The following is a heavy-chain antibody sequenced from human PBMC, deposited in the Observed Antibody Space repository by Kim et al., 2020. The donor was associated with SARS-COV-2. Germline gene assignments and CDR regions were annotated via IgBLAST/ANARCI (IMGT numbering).Heavy chain of an antibody. CDR3: AKESHYDYVWGSYRALDY. CDR1: GFTFSSYA. D-gene: IGHD3-16*02. V-gene: IGHV3-33*06. CDR2: IWYDGSNK. Sequence: GGSLRLSCAASGFTFSSYAMHWVRQAPGKGLEWVAVIWYDGSNKYYADSVKGRFTISRDNSKNTLYLQMNSLRAEDTAVYYCAKESHYDYVWGSYRALDYWGQGTLVTVSS. J-gene: IGHJ4*02.